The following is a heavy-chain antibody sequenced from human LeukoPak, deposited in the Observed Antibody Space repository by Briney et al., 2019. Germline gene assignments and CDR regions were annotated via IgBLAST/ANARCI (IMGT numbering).Heavy chain of an antibody. CDR3: AKGYYSGSYYFDY. CDR1: GFTFSSYG. V-gene: IGHV3-30*18. Sequence: PGGSLRLSCAASGFTFSSYGMHWVRQAPGKGLEWVTAISSDGSNKYYGDSVRGRFTISRDNSKNTLYLQMNSLRPEDTAVYYCAKGYYSGSYYFDYWGQGTLVTVSS. CDR2: ISSDGSNK. J-gene: IGHJ4*02. D-gene: IGHD1-26*01.